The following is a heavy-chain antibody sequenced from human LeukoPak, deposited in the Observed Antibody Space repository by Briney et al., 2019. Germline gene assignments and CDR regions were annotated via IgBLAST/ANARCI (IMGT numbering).Heavy chain of an antibody. D-gene: IGHD3-3*01. Sequence: SETLSLTCTVSGGSISSYYWSWIRQPAGKGLEWIGRIYTSGSTNYNPSLKSRDTMSVDTSKNQFSLKLSPVTAADTAVYYCARDNRILEWLGDWFDPWGQGTLVTVSS. CDR1: GGSISSYY. CDR3: ARDNRILEWLGDWFDP. J-gene: IGHJ5*02. CDR2: IYTSGST. V-gene: IGHV4-4*07.